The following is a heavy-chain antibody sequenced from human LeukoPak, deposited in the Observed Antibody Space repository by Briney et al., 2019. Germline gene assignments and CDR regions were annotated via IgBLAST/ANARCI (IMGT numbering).Heavy chain of an antibody. CDR2: IKQDGNEN. Sequence: GGSLRLSCVASGFSFSSSYMSWVRQAPGKGLEWVANIKQDGNENHYEDSVKGRFTISRDNAKSSLYLQMNSLRAEDTAVYYCARDPRGSEYSHFDSWGQGTLVTVSS. D-gene: IGHD3-10*01. CDR3: ARDPRGSEYSHFDS. CDR1: GFSFSSSY. J-gene: IGHJ4*02. V-gene: IGHV3-7*01.